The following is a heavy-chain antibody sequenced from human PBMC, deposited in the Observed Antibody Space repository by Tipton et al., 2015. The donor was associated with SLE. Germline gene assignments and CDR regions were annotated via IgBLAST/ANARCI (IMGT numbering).Heavy chain of an antibody. CDR2: VYYSGTT. CDR3: VRVPTYRQVIH. V-gene: IGHV4-59*12. J-gene: IGHJ4*02. CDR1: GSSITAYY. D-gene: IGHD2-21*01. Sequence: LRLSCTVSGSSITAYYWTWIRQPPGKGLEWIGYVYYSGTTNYNPSLKSRVTISVDTSKNQFSLSLRSVTAADTAVYHCVRVPTYRQVIHWGQGRLVTVSP.